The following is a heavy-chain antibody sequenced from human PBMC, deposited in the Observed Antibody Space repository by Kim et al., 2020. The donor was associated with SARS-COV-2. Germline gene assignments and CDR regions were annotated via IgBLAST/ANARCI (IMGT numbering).Heavy chain of an antibody. J-gene: IGHJ3*02. Sequence: GGSLRLSCAASGFTFSSYSMNWVRQAPGKGLEWVSSISSSSSYIYYADSVKGRFTISRDNAKNSLYLQMNSLRAEDTAVYYCARDTYCRGGRCYSSYAFDIWGQGTMVTVSS. D-gene: IGHD2-15*01. V-gene: IGHV3-21*01. CDR1: GFTFSSYS. CDR2: ISSSSSYI. CDR3: ARDTYCRGGRCYSSYAFDI.